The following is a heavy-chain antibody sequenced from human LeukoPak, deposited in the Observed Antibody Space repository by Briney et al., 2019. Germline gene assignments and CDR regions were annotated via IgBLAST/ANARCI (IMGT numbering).Heavy chain of an antibody. CDR3: ARVHVDIVVVPAARFTYYYYMDV. V-gene: IGHV3-30*03. D-gene: IGHD2-2*01. CDR1: GFTFSTYG. CDR2: ISYDGPNK. Sequence: PGGSLRLSCAASGFTFSTYGMHWVCQVPGKGLEWVAVISYDGPNKYYAESVKGRFTISRDNSKNTLYLQMNSLRAEDTAVYYCARVHVDIVVVPAARFTYYYYMDVWGKGTTVTISS. J-gene: IGHJ6*03.